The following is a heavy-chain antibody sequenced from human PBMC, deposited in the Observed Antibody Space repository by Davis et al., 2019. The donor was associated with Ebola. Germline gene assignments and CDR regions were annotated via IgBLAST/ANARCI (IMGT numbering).Heavy chain of an antibody. CDR3: TGTVTTIDY. CDR1: RFSLSGSA. V-gene: IGHV3-73*01. D-gene: IGHD4-17*01. J-gene: IGHJ4*02. Sequence: GSLRLPCVASRFSLSGSAMHWACQASGKGLEWVGRIRSKANSYATAYAASVKGRFTISRDDSKNTAYLQMNSLKTEDTAVYYCTGTVTTIDYWGQGTLVTVSS. CDR2: IRSKANSYAT.